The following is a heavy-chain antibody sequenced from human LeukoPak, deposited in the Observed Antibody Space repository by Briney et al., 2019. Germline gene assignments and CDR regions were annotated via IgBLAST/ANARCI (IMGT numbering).Heavy chain of an antibody. V-gene: IGHV4-39*07. J-gene: IGHJ3*02. D-gene: IGHD3-22*01. CDR3: ARVIDVASSGYRYDAFDI. CDR2: ISYSGST. Sequence: SETLSLTCTVSGGSIRSSSYYWGWIRQPPGKGLEWIGSISYSGSTYYNPSLKSRVTISFDTSKDQFSLKLSSVTAADTAIYYCARVIDVASSGYRYDAFDIWGQGTMVTVSS. CDR1: GGSIRSSSYY.